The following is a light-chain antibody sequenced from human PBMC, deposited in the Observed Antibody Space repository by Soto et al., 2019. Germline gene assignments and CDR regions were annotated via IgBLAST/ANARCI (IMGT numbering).Light chain of an antibody. CDR1: QSVSSTY. CDR3: QQYGVSPRT. J-gene: IGKJ1*01. CDR2: GAS. Sequence: ESVLTQSPGTLSLSPGEGATLSCRASQSVSSTYLAWYQHKPGQAPRLLIYGASSRATGIPDRFSGSGSGTDFTLTISRLEPEDFAVYYCQQYGVSPRTFGQGTKVDIK. V-gene: IGKV3-20*01.